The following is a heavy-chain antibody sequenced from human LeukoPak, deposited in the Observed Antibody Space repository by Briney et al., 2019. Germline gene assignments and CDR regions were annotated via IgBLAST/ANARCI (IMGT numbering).Heavy chain of an antibody. CDR1: GYTFTSYG. V-gene: IGHV1-69*06. Sequence: GASVKVSCKASGYTFTSYGISWVRRAPGQGLEWMGGIIPIFGTANYAQKFQGRVTITAGKSTSTAYMELSSLRSEDTAVYYCAGGAHYDSSGYYYRFAVSPIDYWGQGTLVTVSS. CDR3: AGGAHYDSSGYYYRFAVSPIDY. CDR2: IIPIFGTA. J-gene: IGHJ4*02. D-gene: IGHD3-22*01.